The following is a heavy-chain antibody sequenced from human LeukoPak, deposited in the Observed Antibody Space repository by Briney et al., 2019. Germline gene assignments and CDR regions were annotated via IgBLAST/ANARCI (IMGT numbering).Heavy chain of an antibody. V-gene: IGHV3-74*03. J-gene: IGHJ4*02. CDR1: GFTFSSYW. Sequence: GGSLRLSCAASGFTFSSYWMHWVRQALGKGLMWVSRINSDGSSITYADSVKGRFTISRDNAKNTLYLQMNSLRVEDTAVYYCVREGRVSGYDFDCWGQGTLVTVSS. CDR3: VREGRVSGYDFDC. D-gene: IGHD5-12*01. CDR2: INSDGSSI.